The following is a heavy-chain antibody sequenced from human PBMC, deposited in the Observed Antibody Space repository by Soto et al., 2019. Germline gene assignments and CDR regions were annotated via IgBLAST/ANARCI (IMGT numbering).Heavy chain of an antibody. CDR3: AKSRIVATINFVYYGMDV. CDR2: ISHDSSIK. CDR1: GFSFSIYG. V-gene: IGHV3-30*18. Sequence: PGGSLRLSCAASGFSFSIYGMHWVRQAPGKGLEWVALISHDSSIKYYGESVKGRFTISRDNSKNTLSLQMNSLRVDDTAVYFCAKSRIVATINFVYYGMDVWGQGTTVTVSS. D-gene: IGHD5-12*01. J-gene: IGHJ6*02.